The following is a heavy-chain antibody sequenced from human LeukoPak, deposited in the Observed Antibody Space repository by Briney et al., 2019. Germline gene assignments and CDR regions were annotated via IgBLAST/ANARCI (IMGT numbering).Heavy chain of an antibody. CDR1: GFTFDDYG. CDR2: INWNGGSR. J-gene: IGHJ4*02. D-gene: IGHD5-24*01. Sequence: GGSLRLSCAASGFTFDDYGMSWVRHAPGKGLEWGSGINWNGGSRDYADSVKGRFTISRDNAKNSLYLHMKTLRAGDTALSHCSRGRLPTGMARVAASAPDRVDYGGQGTLVSVSS. V-gene: IGHV3-20*01. CDR3: SRGRLPTGMARVAASAPDRVDY.